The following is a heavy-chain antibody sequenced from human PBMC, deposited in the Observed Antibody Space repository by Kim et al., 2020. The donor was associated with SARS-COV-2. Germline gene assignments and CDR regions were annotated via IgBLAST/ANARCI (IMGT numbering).Heavy chain of an antibody. J-gene: IGHJ4*02. CDR3: ARGGGNYDYVWGSYNYFDY. D-gene: IGHD3-16*01. CDR2: IYYSGST. CDR1: GGSISSGGYY. Sequence: SETLSLTCTVSGGSISSGGYYWSWIRQHPGKGLEWIGYIYYSGSTYYNPSLKSRVTISVDTSKNQFSLKLSSVTAADTTVYYCARGGGNYDYVWGSYNYFDYWGQGTLVTVSS. V-gene: IGHV4-31*03.